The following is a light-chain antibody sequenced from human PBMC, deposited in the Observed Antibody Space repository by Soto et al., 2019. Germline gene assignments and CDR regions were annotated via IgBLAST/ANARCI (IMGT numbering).Light chain of an antibody. CDR2: EVT. Sequence: QSALTQPASVSGSPGQSITISCTGTSSDVGDYPYVSWYQQHPGKVPKLIIYEVTNRPSGGSGRFSGSKSENTASLTISGLQAEDEADYYCSSYSRTNTLVFGSGTKLTVL. CDR3: SSYSRTNTLV. CDR1: SSDVGDYPY. J-gene: IGLJ1*01. V-gene: IGLV2-14*01.